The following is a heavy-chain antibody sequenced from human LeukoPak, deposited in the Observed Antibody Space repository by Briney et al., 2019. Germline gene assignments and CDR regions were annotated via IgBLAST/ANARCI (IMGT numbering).Heavy chain of an antibody. Sequence: SQTLSLTCTVSGGSISRGDYYWSWIRQPPGKGLAWIGEINHSGSTNYNPSLKSRVTISVDTSKNQFSLKLSSVTAADTAVYYCARGERGYSYGFLFDPWGQGTLVTVSS. D-gene: IGHD5-18*01. J-gene: IGHJ5*02. CDR3: ARGERGYSYGFLFDP. CDR2: INHSGST. V-gene: IGHV4-30-4*01. CDR1: GGSISRGDYY.